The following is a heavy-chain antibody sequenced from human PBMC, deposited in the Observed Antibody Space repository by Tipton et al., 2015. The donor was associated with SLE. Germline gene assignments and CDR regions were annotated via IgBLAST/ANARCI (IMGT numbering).Heavy chain of an antibody. CDR3: ARGSSGVYGMDV. Sequence: TLSLTCTVSGGSISSYYWSWIRQPAGGGLEWIGRIYTNENTDYNPSLKSRVTMSVDTSNNQFSLNLRSVTAADTAVYYCARGSSGVYGMDVWGQGTTVTVSS. CDR1: GGSISSYY. D-gene: IGHD6-6*01. V-gene: IGHV4-4*07. J-gene: IGHJ6*02. CDR2: IYTNENT.